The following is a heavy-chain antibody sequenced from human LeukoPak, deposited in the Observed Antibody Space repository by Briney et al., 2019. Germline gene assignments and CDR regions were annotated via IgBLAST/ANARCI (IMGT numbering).Heavy chain of an antibody. J-gene: IGHJ6*02. V-gene: IGHV1-18*01. CDR3: ATESLERHYYYGMDV. Sequence: ASVKVSCKASGYTFNTDGVSWVRQAPGQGLEWMGWVSAYNGDTKYAQKFQGRVTMTEDTSTDTAYMELSSLRSEDTAVYYCATESLERHYYYGMDVWGQGTTVTVSS. CDR1: GYTFNTDG. CDR2: VSAYNGDT. D-gene: IGHD1-1*01.